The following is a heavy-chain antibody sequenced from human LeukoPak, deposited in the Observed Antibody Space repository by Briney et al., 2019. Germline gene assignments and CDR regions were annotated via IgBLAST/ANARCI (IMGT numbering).Heavy chain of an antibody. J-gene: IGHJ4*02. V-gene: IGHV3-30-3*01. CDR3: ARGHLYYDKSGYYFGY. Sequence: GGSLRLSCAASGFTFNNYIMHWVRQAPGKGLEWVAVRSFDGSEKFYADSVKGRFTISRDNSKNTLYLQMNSLRAEDTAVFYCARGHLYYDKSGYYFGYWGQGTLVTVSS. CDR2: RSFDGSEK. CDR1: GFTFNNYI. D-gene: IGHD3-22*01.